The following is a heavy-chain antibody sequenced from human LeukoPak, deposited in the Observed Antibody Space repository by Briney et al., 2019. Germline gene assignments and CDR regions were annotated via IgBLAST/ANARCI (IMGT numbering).Heavy chain of an antibody. CDR3: ARVPPNYDFWSGYYPNWFDP. D-gene: IGHD3-3*01. J-gene: IGHJ5*02. CDR1: GGSISSYY. Sequence: SETLSLTCTVSGGSISSYYWSWIRQPPGKGLEWIGYIYYSGSTNYNPSLKSRVSISVDTSKNQFSLKLSSVTAADTAVYYCARVPPNYDFWSGYYPNWFDPWGQGTLVTVSS. V-gene: IGHV4-59*01. CDR2: IYYSGST.